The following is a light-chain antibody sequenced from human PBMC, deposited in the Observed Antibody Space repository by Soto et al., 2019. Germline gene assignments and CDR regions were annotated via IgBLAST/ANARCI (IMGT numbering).Light chain of an antibody. CDR3: QQYNSHWSWT. CDR1: QRINNW. J-gene: IGKJ1*01. CDR2: QAS. V-gene: IGKV1-5*03. Sequence: DIQMTQPPSTLAASAGDRVTITCRASQRINNWLAWYQQKPGKAPKLLIYQASNLQSGVPPRFSGSGFGTEFTLTISNLQPEDFAMYYCQQYNSHWSWTFGQGTKVDIK.